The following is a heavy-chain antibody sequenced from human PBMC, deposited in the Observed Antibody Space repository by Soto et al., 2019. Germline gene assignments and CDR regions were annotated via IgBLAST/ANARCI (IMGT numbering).Heavy chain of an antibody. J-gene: IGHJ3*02. V-gene: IGHV3-53*01. Sequence: EVQLVESGGGLMQPGGSLRLSCAASGFTVSSNYMSWVRQAPGKGLEWISIIYSGGTTYYADSVKGRFTISRDNSKNTLCLQMNSLRAEDSAVYYSARRELDAFDIWGQGKMVTVSS. CDR2: IYSGGTT. CDR1: GFTVSSNY. CDR3: ARRELDAFDI. D-gene: IGHD1-7*01.